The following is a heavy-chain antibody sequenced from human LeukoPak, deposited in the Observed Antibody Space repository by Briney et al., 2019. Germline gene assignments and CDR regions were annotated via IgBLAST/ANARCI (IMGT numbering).Heavy chain of an antibody. Sequence: GGSLRLSCAASGFTFSSYGMHWVRQAPGKGLEWVAFIRYGGSNKYYADSVKGRFTISRDNSKNTLYLQMNSLRAEDTAVYYCAKLREWELPDLFDYWGQGTLVTVSS. D-gene: IGHD1-26*01. V-gene: IGHV3-30*02. CDR2: IRYGGSNK. J-gene: IGHJ4*02. CDR3: AKLREWELPDLFDY. CDR1: GFTFSSYG.